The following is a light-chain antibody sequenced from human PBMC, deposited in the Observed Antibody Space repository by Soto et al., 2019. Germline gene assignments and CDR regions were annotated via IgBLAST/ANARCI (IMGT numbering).Light chain of an antibody. CDR3: QQCGSSPLFT. CDR1: QCVSSSY. Sequence: EIVLTQSPGTLSLSPGERATLSCRASQCVSSSYLAWYQQKPGQAPRLLIYGASSRATGIPDRFSGSGSGTDFTLTISRLEPEDFAVYYCQQCGSSPLFTFGPGTKVDIK. CDR2: GAS. V-gene: IGKV3-20*01. J-gene: IGKJ3*01.